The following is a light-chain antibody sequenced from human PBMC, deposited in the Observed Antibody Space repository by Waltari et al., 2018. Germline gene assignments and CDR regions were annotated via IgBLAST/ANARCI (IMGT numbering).Light chain of an antibody. CDR1: PAPVTSGHY. CDR2: DTS. Sequence: QAVVTQEPSLTVSPGGTGTLTCGSSPAPVTSGHYPYWLQQKPGQAPRTLIFDTSNKHSWTPARFSGSLLGGKGALTLSGAQPEDEADYYCLLSYSGVQVFGGGTKLTVL. CDR3: LLSYSGVQV. J-gene: IGLJ2*01. V-gene: IGLV7-46*01.